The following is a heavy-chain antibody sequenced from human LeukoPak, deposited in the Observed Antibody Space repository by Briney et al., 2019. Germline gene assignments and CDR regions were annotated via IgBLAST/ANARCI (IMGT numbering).Heavy chain of an antibody. CDR3: TRHAARYCSGGSCYGNDY. CDR2: IRSKANSYAT. D-gene: IGHD2-15*01. Sequence: PGGSLRLSCAASGFTFSGSAMHWVRQASGKGLEWVGRIRSKANSYATAYAASVKGRFTISRDDSKNTAYLQTNSLKTEDTAVYYCTRHAARYCSGGSCYGNDYWGQGTLVTVSS. J-gene: IGHJ4*02. CDR1: GFTFSGSA. V-gene: IGHV3-73*01.